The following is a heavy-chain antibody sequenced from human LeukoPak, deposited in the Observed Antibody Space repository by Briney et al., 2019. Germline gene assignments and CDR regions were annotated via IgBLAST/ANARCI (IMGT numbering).Heavy chain of an antibody. V-gene: IGHV3-9*01. CDR1: GFIFDDYA. Sequence: GGSLRLSCAASGFIFDDYAMHWVRQAPGKGLEWVSGISWNSNTIGYADSVKGRFTISRDNAKNSLYLQMNSLRAEDTALYYCAKDAGGYYYYYMGVWGKGTTVIVSS. CDR3: AKDAGGYYYYYMGV. J-gene: IGHJ6*03. CDR2: ISWNSNTI.